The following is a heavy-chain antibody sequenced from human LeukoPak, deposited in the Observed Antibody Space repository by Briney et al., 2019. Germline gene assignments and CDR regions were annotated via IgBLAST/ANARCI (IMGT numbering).Heavy chain of an antibody. CDR2: IYYSGST. CDR3: AGAEMATTRGAFDI. J-gene: IGHJ3*02. D-gene: IGHD5-24*01. V-gene: IGHV4-61*01. CDR1: GDSISSGNY. Sequence: SEPLSLTCTVSGDSISSGNYWGWIRQPPGKGLEWIGYIYYSGSTNYNPSLKSRVTISVDTSKNQFSLKLSSVTAADTAVYYCAGAEMATTRGAFDIWGQGTMVTVSS.